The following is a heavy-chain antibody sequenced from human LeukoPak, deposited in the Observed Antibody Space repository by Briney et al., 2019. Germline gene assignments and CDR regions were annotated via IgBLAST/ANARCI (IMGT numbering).Heavy chain of an antibody. CDR3: ARGLLGELNFDY. D-gene: IGHD3-16*01. V-gene: IGHV1-2*02. J-gene: IGHJ4*02. CDR1: GGTFSSYA. Sequence: ASVKVSCKASGGTFSSYAISWVRQAPGQGLEWMGWINPNSGGTNYAQKFQGRVTMTRDTSISTAYMELSRLRSDDTAVYYCARGLLGELNFDYWGQGTLVTVSS. CDR2: INPNSGGT.